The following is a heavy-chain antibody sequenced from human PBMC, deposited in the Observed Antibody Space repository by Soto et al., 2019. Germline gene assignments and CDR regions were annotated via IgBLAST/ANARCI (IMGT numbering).Heavy chain of an antibody. CDR3: ARDLRSLEWSKNWFDP. Sequence: GSVRLSCAASGFTFSSYEMNWVRQAPGKGLEWVSYISSSGSTIYYADSVKGRFTISRDNAKNSLYLQMNSLRAEDTAVYYCARDLRSLEWSKNWFDPWGQGTLVTVSS. V-gene: IGHV3-48*03. J-gene: IGHJ5*02. CDR1: GFTFSSYE. D-gene: IGHD3-3*01. CDR2: ISSSGSTI.